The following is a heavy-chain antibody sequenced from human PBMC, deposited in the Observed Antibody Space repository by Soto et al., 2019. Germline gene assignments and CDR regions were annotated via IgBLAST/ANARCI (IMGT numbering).Heavy chain of an antibody. CDR1: GFIFSHYA. CDR3: AKDSIDHNDIYDPFDF. Sequence: EVQLLESGGGLVQRGGSLRLSCTASGFIFSHYAMNWVRQGPGKGLEWVSVIGGEAVSTKCADPVRGRCTVSRDNSKNTMYLQLDSLRDDDTAIYYCAKDSIDHNDIYDPFDFWGQGTMFTVSS. CDR2: IGGEAVST. J-gene: IGHJ3*01. D-gene: IGHD1-1*01. V-gene: IGHV3-23*01.